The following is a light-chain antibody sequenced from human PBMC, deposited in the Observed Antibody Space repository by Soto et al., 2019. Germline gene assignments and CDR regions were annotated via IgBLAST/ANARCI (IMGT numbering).Light chain of an antibody. CDR1: QSVSSN. V-gene: IGKV3-15*01. Sequence: EIVMTQSPATLSVSPGERATLSCRASQSVSSNLAWYQQKPGQAPRLLIYGASTRATGIPARISGSGSGTEFTLTISRLQSEDFGVYYCQQYNKWPPWTFGQGTKVEIK. J-gene: IGKJ1*01. CDR3: QQYNKWPPWT. CDR2: GAS.